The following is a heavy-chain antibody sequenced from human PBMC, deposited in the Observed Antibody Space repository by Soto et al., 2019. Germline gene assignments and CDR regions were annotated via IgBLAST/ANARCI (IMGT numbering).Heavy chain of an antibody. D-gene: IGHD4-17*01. Sequence: GGSLRLSCAASGFTFSSYAMSWVRQSPGKGLEWVSAISGSGGSTYYADSVKGRFTISRDNSKNTLYLQMNSLRAEDTAVYYCATTTVTTYPGSNTLDYWGQGTLVTVSS. CDR2: ISGSGGST. J-gene: IGHJ4*02. CDR1: GFTFSSYA. CDR3: ATTTVTTYPGSNTLDY. V-gene: IGHV3-23*01.